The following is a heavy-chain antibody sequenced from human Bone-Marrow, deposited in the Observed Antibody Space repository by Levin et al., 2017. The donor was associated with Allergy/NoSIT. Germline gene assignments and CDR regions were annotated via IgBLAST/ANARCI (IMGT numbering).Heavy chain of an antibody. D-gene: IGHD4-17*01. Sequence: GGSLRLSCTISGFIFADYAMNWVRQAPGRGLEWVSSLDGSSGKTHYTDVVKGRFTISREYSKNTLFLQMNSLRVEDTARYYCAKAGTTVMLDYSYLDVWGEGTAVTVSS. CDR1: GFIFADYA. CDR2: LDGSSGKT. J-gene: IGHJ6*03. V-gene: IGHV3-23*01. CDR3: AKAGTTVMLDYSYLDV.